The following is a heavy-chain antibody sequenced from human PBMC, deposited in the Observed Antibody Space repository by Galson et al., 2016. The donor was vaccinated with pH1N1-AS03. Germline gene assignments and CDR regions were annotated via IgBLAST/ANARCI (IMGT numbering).Heavy chain of an antibody. CDR2: ISAHNGYT. CDR3: ARAAGELLSSSDY. V-gene: IGHV1-18*04. D-gene: IGHD1-26*01. Sequence: SVKVSCKASGYTFTSYGITWVRQAPGQGLEWMGWISAHNGYTKYAQKLQGRVTMTTDTSTSTAYMELRILRSDDTAVCYCARAAGELLSSSDYRGQGTLVTVSS. J-gene: IGHJ4*02. CDR1: GYTFTSYG.